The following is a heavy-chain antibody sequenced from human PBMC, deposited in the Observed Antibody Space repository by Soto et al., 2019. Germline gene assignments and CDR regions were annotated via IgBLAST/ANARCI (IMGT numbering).Heavy chain of an antibody. Sequence: GGSLRLSCAASGFTFGDYGMSWVRQAPGKGMEWVSGINWNGGSTGYADSVKGRFTISRDTAKNSLYLQMNSLRAEVTALYYCARDVSGDSSSWFDYWGQGTLVTVSS. J-gene: IGHJ4*02. CDR3: ARDVSGDSSSWFDY. V-gene: IGHV3-20*04. CDR1: GFTFGDYG. D-gene: IGHD6-13*01. CDR2: INWNGGST.